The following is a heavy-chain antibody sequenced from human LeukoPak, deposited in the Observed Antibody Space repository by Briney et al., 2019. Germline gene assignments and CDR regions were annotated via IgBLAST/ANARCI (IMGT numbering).Heavy chain of an antibody. CDR1: GFTFSSYD. CDR2: IIYDGSNK. D-gene: IGHD1-1*01. V-gene: IGHV3-30-3*01. J-gene: IGHJ5*02. Sequence: GGSLRLSCAASGFTFSSYDMNWVRQAPGKGLEWVAVIIYDGSNKYYADSVKGRFTISRDNSKNTLYLQMNSLRAEKSSVYYCGNEGTGRAYWFDGWGQGALVTVAS. CDR3: GNEGTGRAYWFDG.